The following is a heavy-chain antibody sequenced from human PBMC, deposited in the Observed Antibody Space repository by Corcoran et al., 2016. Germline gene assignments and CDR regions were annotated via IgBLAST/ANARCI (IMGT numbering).Heavy chain of an antibody. CDR1: GYTFTSYY. V-gene: IGHV1-46*01. J-gene: IGHJ6*02. D-gene: IGHD3-10*02. CDR2: INPSGGST. CDR3: ARGEDTDGSRMFGGSGIQQYYYYGMDV. Sequence: QVQLVQSGAEVKKPGASVKVSCKASGYTFTSYYMHWVRQAPGQGLEWMGIINPSGGSTSYAQKFQGRVTMTSDTSTSTVYMELSSLRSDDTAVYYWARGEDTDGSRMFGGSGIQQYYYYGMDVWGQGTTVTVSS.